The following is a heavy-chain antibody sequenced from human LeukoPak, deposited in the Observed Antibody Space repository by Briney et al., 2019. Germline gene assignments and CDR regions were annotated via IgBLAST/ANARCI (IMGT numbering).Heavy chain of an antibody. D-gene: IGHD2-2*01. Sequence: SETLSLTCTVSGGSISSYYWSWIRQPPGKGLEWIGSISHRGTTYYNPSLKSRVTISLDTSKNQFSLKLSSVTAADTAVYYCAGALSPYCSSTSCYSDDYWGQGTLVTVSS. V-gene: IGHV4-59*04. J-gene: IGHJ4*02. CDR1: GGSISSYY. CDR2: ISHRGTT. CDR3: AGALSPYCSSTSCYSDDY.